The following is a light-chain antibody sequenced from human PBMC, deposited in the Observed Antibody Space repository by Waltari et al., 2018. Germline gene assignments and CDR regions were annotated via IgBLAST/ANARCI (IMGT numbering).Light chain of an antibody. V-gene: IGKV1-39*01. Sequence: DIQMTQSPPSLSASVGDRVTITCRASQSISSYLNWYQQKPGKAPKLLIYAASSLQSGVPSRFSGSGSGTDFTLTINSLQPEDFATYYCQQSSSTPPFTFGPGTKVDIK. J-gene: IGKJ3*01. CDR2: AAS. CDR3: QQSSSTPPFT. CDR1: QSISSY.